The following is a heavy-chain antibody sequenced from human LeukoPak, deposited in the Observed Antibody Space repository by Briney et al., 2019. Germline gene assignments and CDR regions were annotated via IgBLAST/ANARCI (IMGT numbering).Heavy chain of an antibody. J-gene: IGHJ4*02. CDR2: ISAYNGNT. D-gene: IGHD6-19*01. CDR3: ARDRGYSSGWFAVDFDY. CDR1: GYTFTSYG. Sequence: RASVKVSCKASGYTFTSYGISWVRQAPGQGLEWMGWISAYNGNTNYIQKLQGRVTMTTDTSTSTAYIDLRSLRSDDTAVYYCARDRGYSSGWFAVDFDYWGQGTLVTVSS. V-gene: IGHV1-18*01.